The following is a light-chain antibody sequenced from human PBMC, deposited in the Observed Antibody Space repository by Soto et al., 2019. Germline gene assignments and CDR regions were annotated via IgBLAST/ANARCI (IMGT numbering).Light chain of an antibody. CDR2: GAS. CDR3: QQYGSSAPIT. V-gene: IGKV3-20*01. CDR1: QSVSIY. J-gene: IGKJ5*01. Sequence: TVLTQPPATLALSPVEGATVSCSLSQSVSIYLAWYQQKPGQAPRLLIYGASIRATGIPDRFSGSGSETDFTLTISRLEPEDFALYYCQQYGSSAPITFGQGTRLEIK.